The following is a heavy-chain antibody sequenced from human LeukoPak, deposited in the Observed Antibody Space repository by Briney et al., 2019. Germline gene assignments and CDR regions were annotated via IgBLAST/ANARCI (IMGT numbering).Heavy chain of an antibody. CDR1: GFTLSSYG. J-gene: IGHJ4*02. D-gene: IGHD3-16*01. Sequence: GGSLRLSCAASGFTLSSYGMSWVRQAPGKGLEWVANIKQDGSEKYYVDSVKGRFIISRDNAKNSLYLQMNRLRAEDTAVYYCARGTIQRGEGDYWGQGTLVTVSS. CDR2: IKQDGSEK. CDR3: ARGTIQRGEGDY. V-gene: IGHV3-7*01.